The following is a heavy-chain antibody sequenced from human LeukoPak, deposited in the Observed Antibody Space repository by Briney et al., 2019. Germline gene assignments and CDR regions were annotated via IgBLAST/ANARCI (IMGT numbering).Heavy chain of an antibody. D-gene: IGHD3-3*01. CDR2: INHSGST. J-gene: IGHJ6*03. CDR1: GGSFSGYY. Sequence: SETLSLTCAVYGGSFSGYYWSWIRQPPGKGLEWIGEINHSGSTNYNPSLKSRVTISVDTSKNQFSLKLSSVTAADTAVYYCATSGYYSYYMDAWGKGTTVTVSS. CDR3: ATSGYYSYYMDA. V-gene: IGHV4-34*01.